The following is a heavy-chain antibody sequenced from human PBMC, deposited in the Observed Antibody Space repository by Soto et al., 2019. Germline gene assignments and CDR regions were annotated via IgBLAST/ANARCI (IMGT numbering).Heavy chain of an antibody. Sequence: QVQLVESGGGVVQPGWSLRLACAASGLTFNNYGMQWVRQAPGKGLEWVAVIWNDGNGYYYANSVKGRFTISRDNSKNTVYLQMSSLRAEDTAVYYCARRQISPPTRGAASARGGMDVWGQGTTVTVSS. CDR1: GLTFNNYG. CDR3: ARRQISPPTRGAASARGGMDV. J-gene: IGHJ6*02. V-gene: IGHV3-33*01. D-gene: IGHD6-13*01. CDR2: IWNDGNGY.